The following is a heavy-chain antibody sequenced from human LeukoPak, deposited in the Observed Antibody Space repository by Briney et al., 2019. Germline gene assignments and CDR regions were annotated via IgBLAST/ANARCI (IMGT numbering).Heavy chain of an antibody. V-gene: IGHV3-30*02. CDR1: GFTFSNYG. Sequence: GGSLRLSCAASGFTFSNYGMHWVRQAPGKGLEWVALIRYDGSNTYYADSVKGRFTISRDNSRNTLYLQMNTLRTEDTAVYYCAKDFEMSGSYGGGSCDHWGQGTLVTVSS. J-gene: IGHJ4*02. D-gene: IGHD1-26*01. CDR2: IRYDGSNT. CDR3: AKDFEMSGSYGGGSCDH.